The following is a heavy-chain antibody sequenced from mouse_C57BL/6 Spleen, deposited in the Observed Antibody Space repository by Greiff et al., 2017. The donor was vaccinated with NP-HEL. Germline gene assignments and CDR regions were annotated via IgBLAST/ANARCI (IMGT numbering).Heavy chain of an antibody. V-gene: IGHV1-42*01. CDR3: ARGNGNSWFAY. CDR1: GYSFTGDY. D-gene: IGHD2-1*01. Sequence: VQLKQSGPELVKPGASVKISCKASGYSFTGDYMNWVKQSPEKSLEWIGEINPSTGGTTYNQKFKAKATLTVDKSSSTAYMQLKSLTSEDSAVYYCARGNGNSWFAYWGQGTLVTVSA. J-gene: IGHJ3*01. CDR2: INPSTGGT.